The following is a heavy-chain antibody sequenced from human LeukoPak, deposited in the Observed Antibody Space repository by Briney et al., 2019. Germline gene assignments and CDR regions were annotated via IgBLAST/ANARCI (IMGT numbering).Heavy chain of an antibody. CDR2: IGGSVGST. J-gene: IGHJ2*01. D-gene: IGHD6-13*01. Sequence: PLGSLSLSCAASGFTLSSYGMSWVRQAPGQGLEWVSAIGGSVGSTYYADSVKGRFTISRDNSKNTLYLQMNSLRAEDTAVYYCAKLRGTYSSSRRGDWYFDLWGRGTLVTVSS. CDR1: GFTLSSYG. CDR3: AKLRGTYSSSRRGDWYFDL. V-gene: IGHV3-23*01.